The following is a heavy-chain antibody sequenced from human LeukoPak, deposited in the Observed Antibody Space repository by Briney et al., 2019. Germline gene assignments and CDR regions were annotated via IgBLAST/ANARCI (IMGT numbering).Heavy chain of an antibody. D-gene: IGHD1-1*01. CDR3: ARQGNDGALDI. J-gene: IGHJ3*02. V-gene: IGHV1-2*02. CDR2: INPNSGGT. Sequence: AAVKVSCKASGYTFTNYYIHWVRQAPGQGLEGMGWINPNSGGTDYVQKFQGTVTMTRDTSKSTVYMELSSLRSDDSAVYYCARQGNDGALDIWGQGTLVTVAS. CDR1: GYTFTNYY.